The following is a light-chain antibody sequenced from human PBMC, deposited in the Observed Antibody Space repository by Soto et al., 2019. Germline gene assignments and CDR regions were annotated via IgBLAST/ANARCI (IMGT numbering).Light chain of an antibody. Sequence: EIVLTQSPSTLSLSPGERATLSCRASQSISSNLAWYQQKPGQAPRLLMLRTSSRATGFPASFSGSGSGTEFNLTISSLQSEDFGVYYCQQYNNWPRATFGGGTKVDIK. CDR1: QSISSN. V-gene: IGKV3-15*01. CDR3: QQYNNWPRAT. CDR2: RTS. J-gene: IGKJ4*01.